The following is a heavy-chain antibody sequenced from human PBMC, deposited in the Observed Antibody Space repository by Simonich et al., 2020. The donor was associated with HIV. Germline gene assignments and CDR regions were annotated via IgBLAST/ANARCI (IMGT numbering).Heavy chain of an antibody. D-gene: IGHD3-10*01. CDR3: AKDKGAYYGSGSPMY. CDR2: ISWNSGGI. Sequence: EVQLVESGGGLVQPGRSLRLSCAASGFTFDDYAMHWVRHAPGKGWECVSGISWNSGGIGYADYVKGRFTISRDNAKNSLYLQMNSLRAEDTALYYCAKDKGAYYGSGSPMYWGQGTLVTVSS. J-gene: IGHJ4*02. CDR1: GFTFDDYA. V-gene: IGHV3-9*01.